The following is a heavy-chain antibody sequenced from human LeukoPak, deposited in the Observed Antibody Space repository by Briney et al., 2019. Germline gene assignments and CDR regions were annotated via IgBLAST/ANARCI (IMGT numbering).Heavy chain of an antibody. CDR1: GGSISSGDYY. CDR3: ARAVAGATLDYYYGMDV. V-gene: IGHV4-61*08. J-gene: IGHJ6*02. CDR2: IYYSGST. Sequence: SETLSLTCTVSGGSISSGDYYWSWIRQPPGKGLEWIGYIYYSGSTHCNPSLKSRVTISIGTSKNQFSLRLSSVTAADTAVYYCARAVAGATLDYYYGMDVWGQGTTVTVSS. D-gene: IGHD1-26*01.